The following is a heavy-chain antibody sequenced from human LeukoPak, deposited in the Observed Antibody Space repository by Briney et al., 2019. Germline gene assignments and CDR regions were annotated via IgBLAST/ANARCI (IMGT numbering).Heavy chain of an antibody. D-gene: IGHD3-9*01. CDR3: ALWGDYDILTGYYDSDY. V-gene: IGHV3-23*01. J-gene: IGHJ4*01. CDR1: GFTFTNYA. Sequence: GGSLRLSCAASGFTFTNYAMSWVRQAPGKRLEWVSAIGGRDGDTYYAHSVKGQFTVSRDDPKNTLYLQMDTLRVEDTAVYYCALWGDYDILTGYYDSDYWGHGTLVTVSS. CDR2: IGGRDGDT.